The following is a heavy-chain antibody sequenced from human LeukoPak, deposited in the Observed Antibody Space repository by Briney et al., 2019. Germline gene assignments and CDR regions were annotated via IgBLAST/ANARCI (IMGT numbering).Heavy chain of an antibody. CDR2: ISGSDDGT. V-gene: IGHV3-23*01. Sequence: GGSLRLSCAASGFTVSSNYMSWVRQAPGKGLEWVSSISGSDDGTYYADSVKGRFTISRDNSKNTLYLQMNSLRAEDTAVYYCAKRGPIYSSSPGNYFDYWGQGTLVTVSS. J-gene: IGHJ4*02. D-gene: IGHD6-6*01. CDR3: AKRGPIYSSSPGNYFDY. CDR1: GFTVSSNY.